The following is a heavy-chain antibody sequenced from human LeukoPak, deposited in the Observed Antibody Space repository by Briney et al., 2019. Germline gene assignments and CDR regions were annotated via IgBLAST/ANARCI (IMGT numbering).Heavy chain of an antibody. J-gene: IGHJ1*01. CDR3: ASPGTTVLC. V-gene: IGHV5-51*01. Sequence: GESLKTSCQASGYTFTNYWMGLVRQMPGKGLEWMWIIYPDDSDTRYSPSFQGHVTISADRSISTADLQSTSLKASDTARYYGASPGTTVLCWGQGTLVTVSS. CDR2: IYPDDSDT. CDR1: GYTFTNYW. D-gene: IGHD4-17*01.